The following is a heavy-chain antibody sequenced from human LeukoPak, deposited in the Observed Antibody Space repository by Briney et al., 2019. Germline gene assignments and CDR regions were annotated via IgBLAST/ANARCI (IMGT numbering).Heavy chain of an antibody. CDR1: GFTFRSYA. CDR2: ISYDGSNK. D-gene: IGHD5-24*01. J-gene: IGHJ6*02. CDR3: ARDGYNSLDV. V-gene: IGHV3-30-3*01. Sequence: GGSLRLSCAASGFTFRSYAMHWVRQAPGKGLEWVAVISYDGSNKYYADSVKGRFTISRDNSKNTLYLQMNSLRAEDTAVYYCARDGYNSLDVWGQGTTVTVSS.